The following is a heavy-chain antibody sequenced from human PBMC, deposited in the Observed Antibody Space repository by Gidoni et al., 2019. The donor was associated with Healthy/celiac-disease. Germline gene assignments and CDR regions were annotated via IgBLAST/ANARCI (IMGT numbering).Heavy chain of an antibody. CDR3: AKDYGTALYCSGGSCYSQSPYFDY. D-gene: IGHD2-15*01. CDR2: ISGSGGST. J-gene: IGHJ4*02. V-gene: IGHV3-23*01. CDR1: GLTFSSYA. Sequence: EVQLLESGGGLVQSGGSLRLSCAASGLTFSSYAMSWVRQAPGKGLEWVSAISGSGGSTYYADSVKGRFTISRDNSKNTLYLQMNSLRAEDTAVYYCAKDYGTALYCSGGSCYSQSPYFDYWGQGTLVTVSS.